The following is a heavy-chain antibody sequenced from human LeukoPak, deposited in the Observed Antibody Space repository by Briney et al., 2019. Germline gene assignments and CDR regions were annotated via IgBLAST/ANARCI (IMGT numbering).Heavy chain of an antibody. CDR2: INPSGGST. D-gene: IGHD3-22*01. CDR1: GYTFTSYY. V-gene: IGHV1-46*01. CDR3: ARDGSFYDSSGELGY. J-gene: IGHJ4*02. Sequence: GASVKVSCKASGYTFTSYYMHWVRQAPGQGLEWMGIINPSGGSTSYAQKFQGRVTMTRDTSTSTVYMELSSLRSEDTAVYYCARDGSFYDSSGELGYWGQGTLVIVSS.